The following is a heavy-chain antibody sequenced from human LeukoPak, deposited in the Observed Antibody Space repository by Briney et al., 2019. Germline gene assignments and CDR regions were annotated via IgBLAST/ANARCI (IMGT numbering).Heavy chain of an antibody. CDR3: ASSSYYDFWSGI. CDR1: GYSISSGYY. Sequence: SETLSLTCTVSGYSISSGYYWGWIRQPPGKGLEWIGSIYYSGSTYYNPSLKSRVTISVDTSKNQFSLKLSSVTAADTAVYYCASSSYYDFWSGIWGQGTMVTVSS. V-gene: IGHV4-38-2*02. CDR2: IYYSGST. D-gene: IGHD3-3*01. J-gene: IGHJ3*02.